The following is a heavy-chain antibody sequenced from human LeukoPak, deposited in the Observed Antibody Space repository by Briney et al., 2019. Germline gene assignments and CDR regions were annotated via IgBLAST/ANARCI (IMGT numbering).Heavy chain of an antibody. CDR1: GFTVSRNY. J-gene: IGHJ3*02. Sequence: GGSLRLSCEASGFTVSRNYMSWVRQAPGKGLEWVSAISGSGGSTYYADSVKGRFTISRDNSKNTLYLQMNSLRAEDTAVYYCAKDIVVVPAVIDAFDIWGQGTMVTVSS. CDR3: AKDIVVVPAVIDAFDI. D-gene: IGHD2-2*01. V-gene: IGHV3-23*01. CDR2: ISGSGGST.